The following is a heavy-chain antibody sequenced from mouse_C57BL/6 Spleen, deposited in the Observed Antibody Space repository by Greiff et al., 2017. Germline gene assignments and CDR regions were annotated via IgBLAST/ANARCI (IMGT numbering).Heavy chain of an antibody. D-gene: IGHD2-2*01. Sequence: EVMLVESGGGLVKPGGSLKLSCAASGFTFSDYGMHWVRQAPEKGLEWVAYISSGSSTIYYADTVKGRFTISRDNAKNTLFLQMTSLRSEDTAMYYCARDGYAHYYAMDYWGQGTSVTVSS. J-gene: IGHJ4*01. CDR1: GFTFSDYG. CDR2: ISSGSSTI. CDR3: ARDGYAHYYAMDY. V-gene: IGHV5-17*01.